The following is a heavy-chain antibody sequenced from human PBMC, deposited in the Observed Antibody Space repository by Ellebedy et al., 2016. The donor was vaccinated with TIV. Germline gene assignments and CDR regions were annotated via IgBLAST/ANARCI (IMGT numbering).Heavy chain of an antibody. V-gene: IGHV3-7*01. D-gene: IGHD3-22*01. CDR1: GFTFSTYC. CDR3: AREAISYATSGYYFDY. Sequence: GESLKISCAASGFTFSTYCMSWVRQAPGKGLEWVANIKQDGGEKYYVDSVKGRFTISRDNAKNSVYLQMNSLRAEDTAVYYCAREAISYATSGYYFDYWGQGTLVTVSS. CDR2: IKQDGGEK. J-gene: IGHJ4*02.